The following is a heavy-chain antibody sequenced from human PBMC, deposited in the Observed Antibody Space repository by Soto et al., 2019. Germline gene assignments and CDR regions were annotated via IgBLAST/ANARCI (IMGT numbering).Heavy chain of an antibody. CDR2: ISGSGGST. D-gene: IGHD6-13*01. J-gene: IGHJ4*02. V-gene: IGHV3-23*01. CDR1: GFTFSSYA. CDR3: ANSGYPGAPLEKRRLDY. Sequence: PGGSLRLSCAASGFTFSSYAMSWVRQAPGKGLEWVSAISGSGGSTYYADSVKGRFTISRDNSKNTLYLQMNSLRAEDTAAYYCANSGYPGAPLEKRRLDYWGEGTLVTVSS.